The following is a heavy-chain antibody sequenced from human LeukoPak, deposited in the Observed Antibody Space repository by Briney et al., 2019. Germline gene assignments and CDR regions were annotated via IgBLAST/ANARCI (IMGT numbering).Heavy chain of an antibody. V-gene: IGHV1-18*04. J-gene: IGHJ4*02. CDR3: ARDSWARASESDY. D-gene: IGHD1-26*01. CDR2: ISAYNGNT. Sequence: ASVKVSCKASGYKFTNYGFSWVRQAPGQGLEWMGRISAYNGNTNYAQKYRDRVTMTTDTSTTTAHMELRSLTSDDTAVYYCARDSWARASESDYWGQGTLVTVSS. CDR1: GYKFTNYG.